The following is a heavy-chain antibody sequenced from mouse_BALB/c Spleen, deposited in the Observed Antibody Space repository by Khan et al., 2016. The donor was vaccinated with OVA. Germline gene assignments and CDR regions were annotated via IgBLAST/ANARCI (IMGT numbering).Heavy chain of an antibody. CDR2: ISDLAYTI. J-gene: IGHJ3*01. V-gene: IGHV5-15*02. Sequence: EVELVESGGGLVQPGGSRKLSCAASGFTFSDYGMAWVRQAPGKGPEWVAFISDLAYTIYYADTVTGRFTISRANAKNTLYLEMSSLRSEDTDIYYCARGGGTAPFAYWGLGTLVTVSA. CDR3: ARGGGTAPFAY. CDR1: GFTFSDYG. D-gene: IGHD1-2*01.